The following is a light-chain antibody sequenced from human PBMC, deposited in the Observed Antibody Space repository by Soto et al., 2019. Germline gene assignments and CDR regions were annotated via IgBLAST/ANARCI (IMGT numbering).Light chain of an antibody. Sequence: EIVLTQPPGPLSVSPGDRDTLSCRASQTVNNNYLAWYQQKPGQAHRLLFYGPSPPATGTQARFSGSGSGTHFTHTVSRLEPEDFAVYHCQQYGGSAPWTFGPGTKVDMK. CDR3: QQYGGSAPWT. V-gene: IGKV3-20*01. CDR1: QTVNNNY. J-gene: IGKJ1*01. CDR2: GPS.